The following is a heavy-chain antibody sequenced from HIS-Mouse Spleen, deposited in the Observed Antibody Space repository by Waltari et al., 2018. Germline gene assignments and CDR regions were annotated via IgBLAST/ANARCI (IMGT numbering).Heavy chain of an antibody. V-gene: IGHV1-8*01. CDR1: GYPFTSYD. CDR3: ARGHDYSNYFDY. D-gene: IGHD4-4*01. CDR2: VNPNSGNT. Sequence: QVQLVQSGAEVKKPGASVKVSCKAPGYPFTSYDIHWMRQATGLGLEGMGRVNPNSGNTGYAQKFQGRVTMTRNTSISTAYMELSSLRSEDTAVYYCARGHDYSNYFDYWGQGTLVTVSS. J-gene: IGHJ4*02.